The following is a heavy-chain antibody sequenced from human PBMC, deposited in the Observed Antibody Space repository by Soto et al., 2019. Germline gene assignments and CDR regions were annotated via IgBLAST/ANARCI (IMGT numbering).Heavy chain of an antibody. CDR3: GNTPRRGGFDS. CDR2: IGTTGDT. V-gene: IGHV3-13*04. J-gene: IGHJ4*02. Sequence: GGSLRLSCAASGFPFSSYDMHWVRQGTGKGLEWVSAIGTTGDTYYAGSVKGRFTISRDNAENSLYLHMSSLRVEDTAVCYCGNTPRRGGFDSWGQGTVVTVSS. CDR1: GFPFSSYD. D-gene: IGHD1-1*01.